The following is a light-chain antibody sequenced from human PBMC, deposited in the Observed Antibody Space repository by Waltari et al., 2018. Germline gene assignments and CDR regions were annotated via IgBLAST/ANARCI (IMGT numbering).Light chain of an antibody. J-gene: IGLJ3*02. CDR2: SPK. Sequence: QSVVTQPPSASGTPGQRVSISCSGSSSNIGGNSVNWYQHVPGAGPRLLLYSPKQVPSGVRDRFSGSKAGTSASLAISGRQSDDEADYYCAAWEDNLRAWVFGGGTKLTVL. CDR1: SSNIGGNS. V-gene: IGLV1-44*01. CDR3: AAWEDNLRAWV.